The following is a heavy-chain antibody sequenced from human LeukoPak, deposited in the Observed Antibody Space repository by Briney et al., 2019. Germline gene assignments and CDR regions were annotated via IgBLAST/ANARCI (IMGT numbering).Heavy chain of an antibody. CDR2: ISSSSSTI. V-gene: IGHV3-48*04. Sequence: GGSLRLSCAASGFTFSSYSMNWVRQAPAKGQEWVSYISSSSSTIYYADSVKGGFTISRDNAKNTLYLQMNSLRAEDTAVYYCASLAAFGVLDVWGKGTTVTVSS. CDR1: GFTFSSYS. CDR3: ASLAAFGVLDV. D-gene: IGHD6-6*01. J-gene: IGHJ6*04.